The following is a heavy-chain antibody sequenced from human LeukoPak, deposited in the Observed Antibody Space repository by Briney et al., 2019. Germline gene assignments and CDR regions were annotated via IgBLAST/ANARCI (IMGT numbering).Heavy chain of an antibody. CDR3: AREPPESYQFDY. CDR1: GYTFTGYY. Sequence: GASVKVSCKASGYTFTGYYMHWVRQAPGQGLEWMGWINPNSGGTNYAQKFQGRVTMTRDTSISTAYMELSSLRSEDTAVYYCAREPPESYQFDYWGQGTLVTVSS. CDR2: INPNSGGT. J-gene: IGHJ4*02. D-gene: IGHD2-2*01. V-gene: IGHV1-2*02.